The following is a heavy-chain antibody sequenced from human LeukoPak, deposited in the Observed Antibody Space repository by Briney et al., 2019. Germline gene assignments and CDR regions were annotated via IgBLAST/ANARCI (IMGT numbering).Heavy chain of an antibody. D-gene: IGHD3-3*01. CDR1: GFTFSSYA. CDR2: ISGSGGST. CDR3: ARGITIFGVVSYYYMDV. J-gene: IGHJ6*03. V-gene: IGHV3-23*01. Sequence: GGSLRLSCAASGFTFSSYAMSWVRQAPGKGLEWVSAISGSGGSTYYADSVKGRFTISRDNAKNSLYLQMNSLRAEDTALYYCARGITIFGVVSYYYMDVWGKGTTVTVSS.